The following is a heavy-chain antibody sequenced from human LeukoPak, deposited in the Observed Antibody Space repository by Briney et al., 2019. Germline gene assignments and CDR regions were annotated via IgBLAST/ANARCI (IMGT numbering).Heavy chain of an antibody. V-gene: IGHV4-34*01. D-gene: IGHD2-15*01. J-gene: IGHJ4*02. Sequence: PSETLSLTCAVNGGSFSVYYGSCIRHPPGKGLEGGGEINHSGSNNYNPSINSCTTISVDTYKTQFSLKLSSVTAADTAVYYGASIAVVVADTHYFDYWGQGTLVTVSS. CDR3: ASIAVVVADTHYFDY. CDR2: INHSGSN. CDR1: GGSFSVYY.